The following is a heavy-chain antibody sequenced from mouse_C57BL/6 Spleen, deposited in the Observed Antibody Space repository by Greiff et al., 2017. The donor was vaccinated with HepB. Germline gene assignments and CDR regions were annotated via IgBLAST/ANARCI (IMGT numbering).Heavy chain of an antibody. CDR1: GYTFTSYW. D-gene: IGHD1-1*01. V-gene: IGHV1-5*01. J-gene: IGHJ2*01. Sequence: VQLQQSGTVLARPGASVKMSCKTSGYTFTSYWMHWVKQRPGQGLEWIGAIYPGNSDTSYNQKFKGKAKLTAVTSASTAYMELSSLTNEDSAVYYCTRGGDYCGSSSYYFDYWGQGTTLTVSS. CDR2: IYPGNSDT. CDR3: TRGGDYCGSSSYYFDY.